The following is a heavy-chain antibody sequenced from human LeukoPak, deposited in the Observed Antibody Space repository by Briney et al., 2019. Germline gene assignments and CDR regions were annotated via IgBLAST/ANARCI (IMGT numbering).Heavy chain of an antibody. V-gene: IGHV3-30*02. CDR1: GFTFSNYA. D-gene: IGHD7-27*01. J-gene: IGHJ4*02. CDR2: IRFNGN. Sequence: GGSLRLXCAASGFTFSNYAIHWVRQAPGKGLEWVASIRFNGNFYADYVKGRFTISRDNSKSTVSLQMDTLRTEDTAVYYCARENWDFDCWGQGTLVTVSS. CDR3: ARENWDFDC.